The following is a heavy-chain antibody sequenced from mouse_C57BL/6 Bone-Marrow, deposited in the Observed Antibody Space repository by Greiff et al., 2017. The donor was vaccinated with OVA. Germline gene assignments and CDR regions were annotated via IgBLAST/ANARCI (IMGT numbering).Heavy chain of an antibody. D-gene: IGHD2-1*01. J-gene: IGHJ4*01. Sequence: EVQVVESGGGLVQPGGSLSLSCAASGFTFTDYYLSWVRQPPGKALEWLGFIRNKANGYTTDYSASVKGRFTISRDNSTNVLYLRRNALRAEDSATYYCASYSNYENYWGQGTAVTVSS. CDR1: GFTFTDYY. CDR2: IRNKANGYTT. V-gene: IGHV7-3*01. CDR3: ASYSNYENY.